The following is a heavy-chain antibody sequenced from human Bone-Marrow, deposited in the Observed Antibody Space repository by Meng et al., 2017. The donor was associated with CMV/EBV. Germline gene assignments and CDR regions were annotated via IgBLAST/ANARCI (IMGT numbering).Heavy chain of an antibody. CDR2: INSDGSST. V-gene: IGHV3-74*01. CDR3: ARELAYSSSFAYYYYYGMDV. CDR1: GFTFSSYS. Sequence: GESLKISCAASGFTFSSYSMNWVRQAPGKGLVWVSRINSDGSSTSYADSVKGRFTISRDNAKNTLYLQMNSLRAEDTAVYYCARELAYSSSFAYYYYYGMDVWGQGTTVTVSS. J-gene: IGHJ6*02. D-gene: IGHD6-6*01.